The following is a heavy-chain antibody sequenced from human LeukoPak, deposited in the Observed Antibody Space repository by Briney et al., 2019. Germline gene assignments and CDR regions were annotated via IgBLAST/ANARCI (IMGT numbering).Heavy chain of an antibody. J-gene: IGHJ6*03. D-gene: IGHD1-26*01. CDR1: GGSIRSSSYN. CDR3: ARTGGSFYFYYYMDV. Sequence: SETLSLTCTVSGGSIRSSSYNWGWLRQPPGKGLEWLGSIHYTGTTYYNPSLKSRVTISVDTSKNQFSLRLSSVTAADTALYYCARTGGSFYFYYYMDVWGKGTTVTVSS. V-gene: IGHV4-39*07. CDR2: IHYTGTT.